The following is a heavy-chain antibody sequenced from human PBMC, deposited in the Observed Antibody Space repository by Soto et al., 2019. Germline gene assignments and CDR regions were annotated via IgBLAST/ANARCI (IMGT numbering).Heavy chain of an antibody. CDR3: ARDLTRSVATPVDY. J-gene: IGHJ4*02. D-gene: IGHD5-12*01. V-gene: IGHV1-2*04. CDR1: GYSFADYH. Sequence: ASVKVSCKASGYSFADYHIHWVRQAPGQGLEWLGRINPKSGRTSTAQKFQGWVTITRDKSISTVYMELTRLRSEDTAVYYCARDLTRSVATPVDYWGQGTLVTAP. CDR2: INPKSGRT.